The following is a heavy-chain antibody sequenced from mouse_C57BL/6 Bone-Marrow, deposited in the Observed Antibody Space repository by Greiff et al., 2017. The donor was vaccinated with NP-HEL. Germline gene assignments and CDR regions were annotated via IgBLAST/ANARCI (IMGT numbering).Heavy chain of an antibody. J-gene: IGHJ3*01. Sequence: VQLQQSGPVLVKPGASVKMSCKASGYTFTDYYMNWVKQSHGKSLEWIGVINPYNGGTSYNQKFKGKATLTVDKSSSTAYMELNSLTSEDSAVYYCARSSSPFAYWGQGTLVTVSA. CDR2: INPYNGGT. CDR3: ARSSSPFAY. V-gene: IGHV1-19*01. D-gene: IGHD1-1*01. CDR1: GYTFTDYY.